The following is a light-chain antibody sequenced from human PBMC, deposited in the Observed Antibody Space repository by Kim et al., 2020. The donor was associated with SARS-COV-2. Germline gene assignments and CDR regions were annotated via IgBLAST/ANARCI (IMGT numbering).Light chain of an antibody. Sequence: DIQMTQSPSSLSASVGDRVTITCRASQGIGHDLGWYQQKPGKAPKRMIYAASTLQGGVPSRFSGSGSGTEFTLTISSLQPEDFVTDYCLQYNTYPYIFGQGTKLEI. V-gene: IGKV1-17*01. CDR2: AAS. CDR1: QGIGHD. CDR3: LQYNTYPYI. J-gene: IGKJ2*01.